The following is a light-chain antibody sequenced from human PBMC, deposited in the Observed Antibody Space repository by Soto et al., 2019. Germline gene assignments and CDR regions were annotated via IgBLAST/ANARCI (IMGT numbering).Light chain of an antibody. CDR2: GNS. CDR3: QSYDSTLSGYV. J-gene: IGLJ1*01. Sequence: SVLTQPPSVSGAPGQRVTLSCTGSSSNIGAGYDVHWYQQLPGTAPKLLIYGNSNRPSGVPDRFSGSKSGPSASLAITGLQAEDEADYYCQSYDSTLSGYVFGTGPKVTVL. V-gene: IGLV1-40*01. CDR1: SSNIGAGYD.